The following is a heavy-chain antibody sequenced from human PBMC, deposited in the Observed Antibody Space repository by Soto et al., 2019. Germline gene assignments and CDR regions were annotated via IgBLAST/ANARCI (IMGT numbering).Heavy chain of an antibody. CDR1: GVSISSGDYY. J-gene: IGHJ5*02. Sequence: SSETLSLTCTVSGVSISSGDYYWTWIRQPPGKGLEWIGYIYYSGSTYYNPSLKSRVTISVDTSKNQFSLKLTSVTAADSAVYSCARGRPDPYYYDTSGHYYVAWGQGTLVTVSS. V-gene: IGHV4-30-4*01. CDR2: IYYSGST. D-gene: IGHD3-22*01. CDR3: ARGRPDPYYYDTSGHYYVA.